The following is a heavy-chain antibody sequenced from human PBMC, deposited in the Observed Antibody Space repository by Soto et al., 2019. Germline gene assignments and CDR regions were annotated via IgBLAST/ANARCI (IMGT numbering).Heavy chain of an antibody. CDR3: ERVSYHYVWGSSTGMDV. CDR1: GGSISGND. D-gene: IGHD3-16*01. Sequence: QVQLQESGPGLVKPAETLSLTCSVSGGSISGNDWSWIRQPPGKGLEYIGYISYNGNTNYKPSLKSRVAISVDTSKNWFSLKMSSVTAAGTAVYYCERVSYHYVWGSSTGMDVWGQGTTVTVSS. V-gene: IGHV4-59*01. CDR2: ISYNGNT. J-gene: IGHJ6*02.